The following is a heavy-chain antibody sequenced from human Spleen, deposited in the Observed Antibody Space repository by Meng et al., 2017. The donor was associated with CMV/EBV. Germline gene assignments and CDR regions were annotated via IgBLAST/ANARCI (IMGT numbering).Heavy chain of an antibody. CDR3: AKDLYYDFWSGYYTPQGFDY. D-gene: IGHD3-3*01. J-gene: IGHJ4*02. V-gene: IGHV3-23*01. Sequence: GGSLRLSCAASGFTFSSYAMSWVRQAPGKGLEWVSAISGSGGSTYYADSVKGRFTISRDNSKNTLYLQMNSLRAEDTAVYYCAKDLYYDFWSGYYTPQGFDYWGQGTLVTVSS. CDR1: GFTFSSYA. CDR2: ISGSGGST.